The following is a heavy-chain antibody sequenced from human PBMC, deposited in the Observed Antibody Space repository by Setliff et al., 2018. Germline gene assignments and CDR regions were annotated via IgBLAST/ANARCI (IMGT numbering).Heavy chain of an antibody. V-gene: IGHV4-61*02. CDR1: GYSISSGYY. Sequence: PSETLSLTCAVSGYSISSGYYWSWIRQPAGKGLEWIGRIYSSGSTKYNPSLKSRVTISGDTSKNQHSLKLSSVTAADTAVYYCASVDIVLMVYALWGQETLVTVSS. CDR2: IYSSGST. D-gene: IGHD2-8*01. J-gene: IGHJ4*02. CDR3: ASVDIVLMVYAL.